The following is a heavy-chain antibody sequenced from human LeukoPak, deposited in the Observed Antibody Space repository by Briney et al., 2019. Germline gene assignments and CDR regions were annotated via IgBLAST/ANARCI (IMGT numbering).Heavy chain of an antibody. V-gene: IGHV3-23*01. CDR1: GFTFSSYA. Sequence: GGSLRLSCAASGFTFSSYAMSWVRRAPGKGLEYVSVISGSGGSTHYRDSVKGRFTISRDNSKNTLYLQMNSLRVEDTAVYYCAKDGTTTITFDYWGQGTLVTVSS. D-gene: IGHD1-1*01. J-gene: IGHJ4*02. CDR2: ISGSGGST. CDR3: AKDGTTTITFDY.